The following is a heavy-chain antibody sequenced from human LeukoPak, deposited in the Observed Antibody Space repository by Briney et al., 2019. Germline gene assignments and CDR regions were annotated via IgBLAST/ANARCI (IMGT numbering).Heavy chain of an antibody. CDR1: GGSITTYY. V-gene: IGHV4-4*07. CDR2: IYTRGST. CDR3: AGEGHYYDSTGYYYGGEDY. Sequence: PSETLSLTCTVSGGSITTYYWSWIRQPAGKGLEWIGRIYTRGSTNYNPSLKSRVTMSVDTSKNQFSLKLSSVIAADTAVYYCAGEGHYYDSTGYYYGGEDYWGQGTLVTVSS. J-gene: IGHJ4*02. D-gene: IGHD3-22*01.